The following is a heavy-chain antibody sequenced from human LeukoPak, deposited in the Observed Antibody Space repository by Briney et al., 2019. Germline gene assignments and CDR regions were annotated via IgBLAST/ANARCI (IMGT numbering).Heavy chain of an antibody. J-gene: IGHJ6*02. CDR1: GYTLTELS. Sequence: ASVKVSCKVSGYTLTELSMHWVRQAPGEGLEWMGGFDPEDGETIYAQKFQGRVTMTEDTSTDTAYMELSSLRSEDTAVYYCATGRGYSSSWYQIDYYGMDVWGQGTTVTVSS. CDR3: ATGRGYSSSWYQIDYYGMDV. D-gene: IGHD6-13*01. CDR2: FDPEDGET. V-gene: IGHV1-24*01.